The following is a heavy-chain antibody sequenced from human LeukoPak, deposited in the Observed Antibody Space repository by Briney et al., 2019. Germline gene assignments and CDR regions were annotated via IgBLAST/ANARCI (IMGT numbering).Heavy chain of an antibody. Sequence: GGSPQISWLGSGSMFTTYWIDWVRPVAGKGLEWMGLIQPADSQTRYNPSFQGQVTLSDDKSINTAYLQWSSLRPSDTAIYYCARRLRTGGFDIWGQGTEVTVSS. CDR3: ARRLRTGGFDI. J-gene: IGHJ3*02. V-gene: IGHV5-51*01. CDR2: IQPADSQT. CDR1: GSMFTTYW. D-gene: IGHD1-1*01.